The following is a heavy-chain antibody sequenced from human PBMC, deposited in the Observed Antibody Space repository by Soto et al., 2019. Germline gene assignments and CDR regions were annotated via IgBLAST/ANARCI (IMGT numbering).Heavy chain of an antibody. J-gene: IGHJ6*02. V-gene: IGHV3-23*01. CDR3: AKGKGAYYYYYGMDV. CDR2: ISGSGGST. CDR1: GFTFSSYA. Sequence: EVQLLESGGGLVQPGGSLRLSCAASGFTFSSYAMSWVRQAPGKGLEWVSAISGSGGSTYYADSVKGRFTISRDNSKNTLYLQMNSLISEDKAVYYCAKGKGAYYYYYGMDVWGQGTTVTVSS.